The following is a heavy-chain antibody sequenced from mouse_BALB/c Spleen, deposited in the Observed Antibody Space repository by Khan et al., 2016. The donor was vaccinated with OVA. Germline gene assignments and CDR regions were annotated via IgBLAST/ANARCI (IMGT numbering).Heavy chain of an antibody. V-gene: IGHV5-6-5*01. Sequence: EVELVESGGGLVKPGGSLKLSCAASGFTFSSYAMSWVRQPPETRLEWVASISSGGFTYYPASVKGRLTISNDNARDILNLQMSDVRSEYKAVYSCTEGLCLYYFDYWGQGTTLTVSS. CDR2: ISSGGFT. D-gene: IGHD1-1*02. CDR1: GFTFSSYA. CDR3: TEGLCLYYFDY. J-gene: IGHJ2*01.